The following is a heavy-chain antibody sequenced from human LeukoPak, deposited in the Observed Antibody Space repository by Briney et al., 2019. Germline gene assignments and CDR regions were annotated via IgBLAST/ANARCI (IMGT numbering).Heavy chain of an antibody. CDR2: INWNGGST. CDR3: ARFSAVAGTDY. J-gene: IGHJ4*02. Sequence: SGGSLRLSCAASGFTFDDYGMSWVRQAPGKGLEWVSGINWNGGSTGYADSVKGRFTISRDNANNSLYLQMSSLRAEDTALYHCARFSAVAGTDYWGQGTQVTVSS. D-gene: IGHD6-19*01. V-gene: IGHV3-20*01. CDR1: GFTFDDYG.